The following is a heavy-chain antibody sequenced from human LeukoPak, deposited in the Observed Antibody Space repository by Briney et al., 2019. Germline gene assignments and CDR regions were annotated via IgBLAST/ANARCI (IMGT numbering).Heavy chain of an antibody. D-gene: IGHD1-26*01. CDR3: ARVQWELRGVGSYFDY. CDR1: GFTFSSYW. CDR2: IKQDGSEK. Sequence: PGGSLRLSCAASGFTFSSYWMSWVRQAPGKGLEWVANIKQDGSEKYYVDSVKGRFTISRDNAKNSPYLQMNSLRAEDTAVYYCARVQWELRGVGSYFDYWGQGTLVTVSS. V-gene: IGHV3-7*01. J-gene: IGHJ4*02.